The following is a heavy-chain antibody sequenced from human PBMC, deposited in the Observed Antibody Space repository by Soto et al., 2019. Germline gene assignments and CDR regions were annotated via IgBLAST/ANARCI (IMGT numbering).Heavy chain of an antibody. CDR3: TTPSNYYYDSSGYYSSFDY. Sequence: GGSLRLSCAASGFTFSNAWMNWVRQAPGKGLEWVGRIKSKTDGGTTDYAAPVKGRFTISRDDSKNTLYLQMNSLKTEDTAVYYCTTPSNYYYDSSGYYSSFDYWGQGTLVTVS. CDR2: IKSKTDGGTT. CDR1: GFTFSNAW. D-gene: IGHD3-22*01. V-gene: IGHV3-15*07. J-gene: IGHJ4*02.